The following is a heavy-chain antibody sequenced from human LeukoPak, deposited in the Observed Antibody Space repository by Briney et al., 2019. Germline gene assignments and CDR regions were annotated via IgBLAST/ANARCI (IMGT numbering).Heavy chain of an antibody. D-gene: IGHD6-6*01. CDR1: GGSFSGYY. CDR2: INHSGST. J-gene: IGHJ4*02. CDR3: APLASSDFDY. V-gene: IGHV4-34*01. Sequence: SETLSLTCVVYGGSFSGYYWSWIRQPPGKGLEWIGEINHSGSTNYNPSLKSRVTISVDTSKNQFSLKLSSVTAADTAVYYCAPLASSDFDYWGQGTLVTVSS.